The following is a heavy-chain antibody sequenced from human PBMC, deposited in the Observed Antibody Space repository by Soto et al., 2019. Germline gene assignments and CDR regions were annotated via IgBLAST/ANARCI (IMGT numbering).Heavy chain of an antibody. CDR2: ISSSSSYI. J-gene: IGHJ4*02. Sequence: GGSLRLSCAASGFTFSSYSMNWVRQAPGKGLEWVSSISSSSSYIYYADSVKGRFTISRDNAKNSLYLQMNSLRAEDTAVYYCARVSSGYSPLYWGREPWSPSPQ. CDR1: GFTFSSYS. CDR3: ARVSSGYSPLY. V-gene: IGHV3-21*01. D-gene: IGHD3-22*01.